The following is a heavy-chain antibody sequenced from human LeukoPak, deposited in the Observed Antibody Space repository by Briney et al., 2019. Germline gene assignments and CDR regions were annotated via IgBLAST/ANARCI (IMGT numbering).Heavy chain of an antibody. V-gene: IGHV3-7*01. D-gene: IGHD6-6*01. J-gene: IGHJ4*02. CDR1: GFIFSNHW. CDR3: VRWATSFDL. CDR2: VHQNGSEK. Sequence: GGSLRLSCVGSGFIFSNHWMSWVRQTPGKGLEWVANVHQNGSEKYYGDSVTGRFTISRDNAKNSLFLQMSSLRVEDTAVYYCVRWATSFDLWGQGALVTVSS.